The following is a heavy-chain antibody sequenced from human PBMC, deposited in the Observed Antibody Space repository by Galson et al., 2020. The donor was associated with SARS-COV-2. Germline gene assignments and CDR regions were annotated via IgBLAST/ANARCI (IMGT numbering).Heavy chain of an antibody. D-gene: IGHD1-1*01. J-gene: IGHJ4*02. CDR2: VYYDGYT. CDR1: GGSISTNSYY. V-gene: IGHV4-39*01. CDR3: ARHPRREAYHRGYSYFDY. Sequence: SETLSLTCTVSGGSISTNSYYWDWIRLPPGKGLEWIGCVYYDGYTYNNPSLKSRVSISVDTSKNQFSLNLRSMTAADTAVYYCARHPRREAYHRGYSYFDYWGQGTLVTVSS.